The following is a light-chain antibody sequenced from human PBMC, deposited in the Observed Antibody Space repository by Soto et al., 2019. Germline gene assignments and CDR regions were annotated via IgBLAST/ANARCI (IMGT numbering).Light chain of an antibody. CDR2: GAS. Sequence: EIVLTQSPGTLSLSPGERATLSCRASQSVSSSYLAWYQQKPGQAPRLLIYGASSRATGIPDRFSGSGSGTDFTLTISRLEPEDFAVHYCQQYGSSQWTFGQGTKV. J-gene: IGKJ1*01. CDR3: QQYGSSQWT. V-gene: IGKV3-20*01. CDR1: QSVSSSY.